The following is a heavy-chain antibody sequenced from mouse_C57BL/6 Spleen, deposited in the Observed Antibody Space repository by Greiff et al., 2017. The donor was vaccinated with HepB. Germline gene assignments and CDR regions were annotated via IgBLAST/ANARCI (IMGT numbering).Heavy chain of an antibody. V-gene: IGHV1-50*01. CDR2: IDPSDSYT. CDR3: AREIYYGSSYESY. CDR1: GYTFTSYW. D-gene: IGHD1-1*01. Sequence: QVQLQQSGAELVKPGASVKLSCKASGYTFTSYWMQWVKQRPGQGLEWIGEIDPSDSYTNYNQKFKGKATLTVDTSSSTAYMQLSSLTSEDSAVYYCAREIYYGSSYESYWGQGTTLTVSS. J-gene: IGHJ2*01.